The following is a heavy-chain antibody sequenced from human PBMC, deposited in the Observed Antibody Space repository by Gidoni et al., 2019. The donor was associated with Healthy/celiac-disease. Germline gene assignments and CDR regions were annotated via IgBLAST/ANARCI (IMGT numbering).Heavy chain of an antibody. CDR1: GFTVSSNY. CDR2: IYSGGST. Sequence: EVQLVESGGGLVQPGGSLRLSCAASGFTVSSNYMSWVRQAPGKGLEWVSVIYSGGSTYYADSVKGRFTISRDNSKNTLYLQMNSLRAEDTAVYYCAREGSGSGYYYFDYWGQGTLVTVSS. V-gene: IGHV3-66*01. J-gene: IGHJ4*02. CDR3: AREGSGSGYYYFDY. D-gene: IGHD3-22*01.